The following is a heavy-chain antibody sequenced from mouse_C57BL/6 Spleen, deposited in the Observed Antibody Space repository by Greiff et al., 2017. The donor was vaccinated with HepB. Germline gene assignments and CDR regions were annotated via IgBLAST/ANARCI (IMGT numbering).Heavy chain of an antibody. CDR2: IDPSDSYT. CDR3: ARNRGLYAMDY. CDR1: GYTFTSYW. J-gene: IGHJ4*01. V-gene: IGHV1-69*01. Sequence: QVQLQQPGAELVMPGASVKLSCKASGYTFTSYWMHWVKQRPGQGLEWIGEIDPSDSYTNYNQKFKGKSTLTVDKSSSTAYMQLSSLTSEDSAVYYCARNRGLYAMDYWGQGTSVTVSS.